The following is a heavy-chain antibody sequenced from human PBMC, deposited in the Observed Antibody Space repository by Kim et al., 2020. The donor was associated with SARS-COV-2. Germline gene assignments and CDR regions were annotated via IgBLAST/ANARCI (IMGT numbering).Heavy chain of an antibody. V-gene: IGHV3-15*01. Sequence: GGSLRLSCAASGFTFSNAWMSWVRQAPGKGLEWVCRIKSKTDGGTTDYAAPVKGRFTISRDDSKNTLYLQMNSLKTEDTAVYYCTTGRDGDFYDFWSGYYRGHAFDNWGQGTMVTVSS. J-gene: IGHJ3*02. CDR1: GFTFSNAW. CDR3: TTGRDGDFYDFWSGYYRGHAFDN. CDR2: IKSKTDGGTT. D-gene: IGHD3-3*01.